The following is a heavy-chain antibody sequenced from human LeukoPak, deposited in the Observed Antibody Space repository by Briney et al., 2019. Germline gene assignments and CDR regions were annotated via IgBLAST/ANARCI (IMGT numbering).Heavy chain of an antibody. Sequence: GGSLRLSCAASGFTFSSYAMHWVRQAPGKGLEWVAVISYDGSNKYYADSVKVRFTISRDNSKNTLYLQMNSLRAEDTAVYYCARESLEWLLSADYWGQGTLVTVSS. CDR1: GFTFSSYA. J-gene: IGHJ4*02. CDR3: ARESLEWLLSADY. CDR2: ISYDGSNK. V-gene: IGHV3-30-3*01. D-gene: IGHD3-3*01.